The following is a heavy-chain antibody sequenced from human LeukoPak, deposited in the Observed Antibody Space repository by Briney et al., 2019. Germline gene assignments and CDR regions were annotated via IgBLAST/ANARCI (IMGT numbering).Heavy chain of an antibody. CDR1: VESFSGYY. J-gene: IGHJ6*03. D-gene: IGHD2-2*01. CDR3: ARDQLLFRSGKGLGYSYYYMDV. V-gene: IGHV4-34*01. Sequence: SETLSLTCAVDVESFSGYYCTWIRQPPGKGLEWIGEINDSVSTNRNPSLKSRVTISEDTSKNQFSLKMRSVTAADTAVYYCARDQLLFRSGKGLGYSYYYMDVWGKGTTVTVSS. CDR2: INDSVST.